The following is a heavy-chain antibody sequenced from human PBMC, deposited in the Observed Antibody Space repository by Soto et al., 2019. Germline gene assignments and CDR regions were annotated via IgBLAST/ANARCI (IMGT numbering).Heavy chain of an antibody. J-gene: IGHJ4*02. CDR1: GYTYTNYW. CDR2: LYPGDSDT. D-gene: IGHD6-19*01. V-gene: IGHV5-51*01. Sequence: PGESLKISCQASGYTYTNYWLGWVRQMPGKGLEWMGILYPGDSDTRYSPSFEGQVTISADKSITTSYLQWSSLRASDSAMYYCARLHSGTARPDYWGQGTQVTVSS. CDR3: ARLHSGTARPDY.